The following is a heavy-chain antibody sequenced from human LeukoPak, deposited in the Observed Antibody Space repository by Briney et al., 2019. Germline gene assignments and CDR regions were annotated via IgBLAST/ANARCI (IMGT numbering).Heavy chain of an antibody. CDR1: GGSISSSSYY. Sequence: SETLSLTCTVSGGSISSSSYYWGWIRQPPGKGLEWIGSIYYSGSTHYNPSLKSRVTISVDTSKNQFSLKLSSVTAADTAVYYCARRGRYCGGDCYFDYWGQGTLVTVSS. J-gene: IGHJ4*02. V-gene: IGHV4-39*01. D-gene: IGHD2-21*02. CDR2: IYYSGST. CDR3: ARRGRYCGGDCYFDY.